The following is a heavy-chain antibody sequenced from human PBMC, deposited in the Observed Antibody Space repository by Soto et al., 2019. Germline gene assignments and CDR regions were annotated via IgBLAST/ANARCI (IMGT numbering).Heavy chain of an antibody. J-gene: IGHJ6*02. CDR3: AKDSEDIVATIVGTRGGMDV. D-gene: IGHD5-12*01. CDR1: GDSVSSNSAA. Sequence: KQSQTLSLTCAISGDSVSSNSAAWNWIRQSPSRGLEWLGRTYYRSKWYNDYAVSVKSRITINPDTSKNQFSLQLNSVTPEDTAVYYCAKDSEDIVATIVGTRGGMDVWGQGTTVTVSS. CDR2: TYYRSKWYN. V-gene: IGHV6-1*01.